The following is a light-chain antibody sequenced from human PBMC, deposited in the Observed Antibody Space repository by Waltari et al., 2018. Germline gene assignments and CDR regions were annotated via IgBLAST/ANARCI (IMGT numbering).Light chain of an antibody. V-gene: IGKV4-1*01. CDR3: QQYYSTPFT. CDR1: QSVLYSSNNKNY. Sequence: IVMTQSPDSLAVSLGERATINCKSSQSVLYSSNNKNYLAWYQQKPGQPPKLLIYWASTRESGVPDRFSGSGSGTDFTLTISSLQAEDVAVYYCQQYYSTPFTFGGGTKVEIK. J-gene: IGKJ4*01. CDR2: WAS.